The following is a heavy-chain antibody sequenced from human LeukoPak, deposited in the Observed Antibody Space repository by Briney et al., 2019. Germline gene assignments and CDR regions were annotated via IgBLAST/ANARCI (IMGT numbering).Heavy chain of an antibody. J-gene: IGHJ4*02. Sequence: PGRSLRLSCAASGFTLSRYGMHWVRQAPGKGLEWVAVISYDGSNKYYADSVKGRFTISRDNSKNTLYLQMNSLRADDTAVYYCANMEWELPSDYWGQGTLVTVSS. D-gene: IGHD1-26*01. CDR2: ISYDGSNK. V-gene: IGHV3-30*18. CDR1: GFTLSRYG. CDR3: ANMEWELPSDY.